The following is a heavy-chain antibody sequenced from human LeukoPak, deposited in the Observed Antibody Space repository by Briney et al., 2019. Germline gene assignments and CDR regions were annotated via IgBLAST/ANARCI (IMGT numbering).Heavy chain of an antibody. CDR2: INSDETST. J-gene: IGHJ4*02. CDR3: ARSYYYDSSGPWPIDY. CDR1: GFTFSNFW. D-gene: IGHD3-22*01. Sequence: GSLRLSCAVSGFTFSNFWMHWVRQVPGKGLVRVSRINSDETSTTYADSVKGRFTISRDNAKNTLYLQMNSLRVEDTAVYYCARSYYYDSSGPWPIDYWGQGTLVTVSS. V-gene: IGHV3-74*01.